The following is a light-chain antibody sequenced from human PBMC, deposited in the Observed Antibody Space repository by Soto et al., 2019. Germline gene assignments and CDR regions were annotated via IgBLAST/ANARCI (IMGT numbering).Light chain of an antibody. CDR1: QSVSSSY. V-gene: IGKV3-20*01. CDR3: QQYGSSPPIT. J-gene: IGKJ5*01. Sequence: EILFAQSPGNLCLSPGEGATLSCRTSQSVSSSYLAWYQQKPGQATRLLIYGASSRATGIPDRFSGSESGTDFTLTISRLEPEDFALYYCQQYGSSPPITFGQGTRLEIK. CDR2: GAS.